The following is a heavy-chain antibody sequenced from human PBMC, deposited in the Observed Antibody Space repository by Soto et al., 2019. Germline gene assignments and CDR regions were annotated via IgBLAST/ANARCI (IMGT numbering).Heavy chain of an antibody. CDR2: INYSGGT. CDR1: GDSMSGYY. CDR3: ARGRSASDPERYDY. J-gene: IGHJ4*02. D-gene: IGHD6-19*01. V-gene: IGHV4-59*01. Sequence: QVQLQESGPGLVKPSETLSLTCSVSGDSMSGYYWTWIRQPPGKGLEWIGHINYSGGTKYNPSLKTRITISVDTSKTQFSLKLNSVTAADTAVFYCARGRSASDPERYDYWGQGTLVTVSS.